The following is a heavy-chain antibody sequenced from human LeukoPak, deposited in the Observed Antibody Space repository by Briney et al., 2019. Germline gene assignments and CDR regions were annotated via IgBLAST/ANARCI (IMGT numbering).Heavy chain of an antibody. J-gene: IGHJ4*02. CDR3: VRPIRGYSFDYYDY. CDR1: GGSITSSY. Sequence: SETLSLTCTVSGGSITSSYWSWLRQPPGKGLEWIGCIYYSGSTNYNPSLKSRVTMSVDTSKNQFSLKLTSVTAADTAVYYCVRPIRGYSFDYYDYWGQGTLVTVSS. CDR2: IYYSGST. D-gene: IGHD5-18*01. V-gene: IGHV4-59*01.